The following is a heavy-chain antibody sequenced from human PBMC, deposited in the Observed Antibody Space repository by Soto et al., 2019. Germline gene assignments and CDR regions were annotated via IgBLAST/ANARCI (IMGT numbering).Heavy chain of an antibody. Sequence: PGGSLRLSCVASGFTFTNAWINWVRQAPGKGLEWVGRIKSKTHGGTTDYAAPVKGRFTISRDDPENTVYLQMNSLKTDDTAVYYCATPPYNTNFDFWGLGALVTVSS. CDR3: ATPPYNTNFDF. V-gene: IGHV3-15*01. J-gene: IGHJ4*02. CDR1: GFTFTNAW. CDR2: IKSKTHGGTT. D-gene: IGHD3-3*01.